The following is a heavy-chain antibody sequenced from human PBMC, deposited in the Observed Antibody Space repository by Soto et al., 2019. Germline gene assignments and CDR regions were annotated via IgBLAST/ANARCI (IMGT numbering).Heavy chain of an antibody. D-gene: IGHD2-2*01. CDR3: ARDPIVVVPAAEKYYYYGMDV. V-gene: IGHV1-69*13. CDR1: GGTFSSYA. Sequence: ASVKVSCKASGGTFSSYAISWVRQAPGQGLEWMGGIIPIFGTANYAQKFQGRVTITADESTSTAYMELSSLRSEDTAVYYCARDPIVVVPAAEKYYYYGMDVWGQGTTVTVSS. CDR2: IIPIFGTA. J-gene: IGHJ6*02.